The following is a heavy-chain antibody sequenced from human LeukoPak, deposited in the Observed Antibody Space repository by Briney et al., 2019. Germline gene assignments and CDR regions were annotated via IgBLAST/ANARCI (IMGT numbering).Heavy chain of an antibody. CDR2: ISGSGGST. D-gene: IGHD6-19*01. CDR3: AKDRAFLLAGTHAFDI. Sequence: SGGSLRLSCAASRFTFSSYAMSWVRQAPGKGLEWVSAISGSGGSTYYADSVKGRFTISRDNSKNTLYLQMNSLRAEDTAVYYCAKDRAFLLAGTHAFDIWGQGTMVTVSS. CDR1: RFTFSSYA. V-gene: IGHV3-23*01. J-gene: IGHJ3*02.